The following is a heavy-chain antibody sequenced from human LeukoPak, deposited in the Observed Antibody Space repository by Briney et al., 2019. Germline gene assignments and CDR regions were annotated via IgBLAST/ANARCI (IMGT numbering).Heavy chain of an antibody. CDR3: ARNIPVTRWGY. Sequence: GGSLRLSCAASGFTFSSYGMHWVRQAPGKGLEWVAVISYDGSNKYYADSVKGRFTISRDNSKNTVYLQMNSLRAEDTAVYYCARNIPVTRWGYWGQGTLVTVSS. D-gene: IGHD2-21*01. CDR2: ISYDGSNK. CDR1: GFTFSSYG. J-gene: IGHJ4*02. V-gene: IGHV3-30*03.